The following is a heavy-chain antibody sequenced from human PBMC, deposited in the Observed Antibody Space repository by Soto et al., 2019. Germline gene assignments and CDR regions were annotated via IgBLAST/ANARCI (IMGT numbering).Heavy chain of an antibody. CDR2: IYYSGST. J-gene: IGHJ6*02. CDR3: ARADCSSTSCYRYYYYGMDV. V-gene: IGHV4-59*01. CDR1: GGSISSYY. Sequence: PSETLSLTCTVSGGSISSYYWSWIRQPPGKGLEWIGYIYYSGSTNYNPSLKSRVTISVDTSKNQFSLKLSSVTAADTAVYYCARADCSSTSCYRYYYYGMDVWGQGTTVTV. D-gene: IGHD2-2*02.